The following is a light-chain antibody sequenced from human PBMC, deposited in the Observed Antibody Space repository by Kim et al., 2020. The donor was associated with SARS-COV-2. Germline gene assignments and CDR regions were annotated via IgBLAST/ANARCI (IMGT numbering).Light chain of an antibody. CDR3: ASFTSSTTWV. CDR1: SSDVGGYIH. J-gene: IGLJ3*02. Sequence: QSALTQPASVSGSPGQSSTISCTGTSSDVGGYIHVSWYQQHPGKAPELIIYDVNKRPSGASDRFSGSKSANTASLTISGLQAEDEAEYYCASFTSSTTWVFGGGTQLTVL. V-gene: IGLV2-14*03. CDR2: DVN.